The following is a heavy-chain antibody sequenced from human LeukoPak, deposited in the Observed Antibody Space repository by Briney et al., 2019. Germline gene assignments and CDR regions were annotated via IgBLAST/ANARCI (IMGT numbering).Heavy chain of an antibody. CDR1: GYTFTDFG. Sequence: ASVKVSCKTSGYTFTDFGINWVRQAPGQGLEWMGRFTTYNGNTNYAQKLQGRVTMTTDTSTSTAYMELRRLRSDDTAVYYCARDLGRYCSGGRCHYYSYYMDVWGKGTTVTVSS. J-gene: IGHJ6*03. CDR3: ARDLGRYCSGGRCHYYSYYMDV. D-gene: IGHD2-15*01. V-gene: IGHV1-18*01. CDR2: FTTYNGNT.